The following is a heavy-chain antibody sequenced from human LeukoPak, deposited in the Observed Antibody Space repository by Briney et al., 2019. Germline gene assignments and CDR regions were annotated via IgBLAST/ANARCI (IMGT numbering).Heavy chain of an antibody. Sequence: GGSLRLSCAASGFTFSSYAMHWVRQAPGKGLEWVAVISYDGSNKYYADSVKGRFTISRDNSKNTLYLQMNSLRAEDTAVYYCARDRYYGSASYYFDYWGQGTLVTVSS. D-gene: IGHD3-10*01. CDR2: ISYDGSNK. CDR1: GFTFSSYA. V-gene: IGHV3-30-3*01. J-gene: IGHJ4*02. CDR3: ARDRYYGSASYYFDY.